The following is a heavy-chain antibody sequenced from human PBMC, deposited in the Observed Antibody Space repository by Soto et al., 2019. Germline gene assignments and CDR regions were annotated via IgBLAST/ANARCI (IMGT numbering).Heavy chain of an antibody. J-gene: IGHJ4*02. CDR2: MSPNSGNT. Sequence: GASVKVSCKASGYTFTSYDINWVRQATGQGLEWMGWMSPNSGNTGYVQKFQGRVTMTRNTSISTAYMELSSLRSEDTAVYYCAAYALVGATHFDYWGQGTLVTVSS. D-gene: IGHD1-26*01. V-gene: IGHV1-8*01. CDR1: GYTFTSYD. CDR3: AAYALVGATHFDY.